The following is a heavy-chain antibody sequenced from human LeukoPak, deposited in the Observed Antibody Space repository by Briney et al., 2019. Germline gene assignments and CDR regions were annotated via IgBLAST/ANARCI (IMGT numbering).Heavy chain of an antibody. CDR1: GFIFSKYA. D-gene: IGHD5-12*01. J-gene: IGHJ4*02. V-gene: IGHV3-23*01. CDR2: ISGSGGST. Sequence: QSGGSLRLSCAASGFIFSKYAKSWVRQTPGKGLECVSTISGSGGSTYYIDSVKGRFTISRDNSKNTLYLQMNTLRAEDTAIYFCARDREWLRPQDYWGQGTLVTVSS. CDR3: ARDREWLRPQDY.